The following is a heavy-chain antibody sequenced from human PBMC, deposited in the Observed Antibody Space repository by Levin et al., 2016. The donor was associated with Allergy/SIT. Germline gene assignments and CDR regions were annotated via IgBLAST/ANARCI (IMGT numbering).Heavy chain of an antibody. CDR3: TTPGAYSSSGGFDY. Sequence: WIRQPPGKGLEWVGRIKSKTDGGTTDYAAPVKGRFTISRDDSKNTLYLQMNSLKTEDTAVYYCTTPGAYSSSGGFDYWGQGTLVTVSS. CDR2: IKSKTDGGTT. V-gene: IGHV3-15*01. J-gene: IGHJ4*02. D-gene: IGHD6-13*01.